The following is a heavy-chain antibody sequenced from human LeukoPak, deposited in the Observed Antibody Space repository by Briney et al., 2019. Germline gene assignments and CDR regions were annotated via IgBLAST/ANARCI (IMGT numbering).Heavy chain of an antibody. V-gene: IGHV1-18*01. CDR3: AREIGTEDYYYYGMDV. CDR1: GYTSTSYG. CDR2: ISAYNGNT. D-gene: IGHD1-1*01. Sequence: ASVKVSCKASGYTSTSYGISWVRQAPGQGLEWMGWISAYNGNTNYAQKLQGRVTMTTDTSTSTAYMELRSLRSDDTAVYYCAREIGTEDYYYYGMDVWGQGTTVTVSS. J-gene: IGHJ6*02.